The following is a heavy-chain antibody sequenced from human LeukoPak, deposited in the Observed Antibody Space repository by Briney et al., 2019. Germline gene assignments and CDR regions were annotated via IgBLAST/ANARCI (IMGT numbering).Heavy chain of an antibody. V-gene: IGHV4-59*01. D-gene: IGHD5-12*01. Sequence: ASETLSLTCTVSGGSISSYYWSWIRQPPGKGLEWIGYIYYSGSTNYNPSLKSRVTISVDTSKNQFSLKLSSVTAADTAVYYCARGLRGFVIPTFDYWGQGTLVTVSS. CDR2: IYYSGST. J-gene: IGHJ4*02. CDR1: GGSISSYY. CDR3: ARGLRGFVIPTFDY.